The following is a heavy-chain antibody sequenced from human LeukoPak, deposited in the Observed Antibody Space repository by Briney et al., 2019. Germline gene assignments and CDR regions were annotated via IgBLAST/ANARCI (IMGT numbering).Heavy chain of an antibody. J-gene: IGHJ4*02. CDR3: ATLRGYYYDSSGYYPPFDY. V-gene: IGHV1-69*02. Sequence: SVKVSCKASGGTFSSYTISWVRQAPGQGLEWMGRIIPILGIANYAQKFQGRVTITADKSTSTAYMELSSLRSEDTAVYYCATLRGYYYDSSGYYPPFDYWGQGTLVTVCS. CDR1: GGTFSSYT. D-gene: IGHD3-22*01. CDR2: IIPILGIA.